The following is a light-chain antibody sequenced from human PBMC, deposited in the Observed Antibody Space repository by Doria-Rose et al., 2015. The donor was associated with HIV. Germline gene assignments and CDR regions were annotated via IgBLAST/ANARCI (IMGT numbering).Light chain of an antibody. CDR2: DGS. Sequence: EIVLTQSPGTLSLSPGERASLSCSASQRFSSTYLAWYKQKPGQAPSLLSYDGSTRATGIPDRFSASGSGTDFTLTINRLEPEDFALYYCHQYGTSWTFVQGTKVEI. CDR1: QRFSSTY. J-gene: IGKJ1*01. CDR3: HQYGTSWT. V-gene: IGKV3-20*01.